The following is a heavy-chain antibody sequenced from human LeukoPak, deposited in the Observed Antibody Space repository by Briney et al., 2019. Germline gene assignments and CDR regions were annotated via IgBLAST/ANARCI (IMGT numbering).Heavy chain of an antibody. D-gene: IGHD1-14*01. Sequence: GGSLRLSCAASGFTFSSYSMNWVRQAPGKGLEWASSISSSSSYIYYADSVKGRFTISRDNAKNSLYLQMNSLRAEDTAVYYCARVTPTSPNRGSADYWGQGTLVTVSS. J-gene: IGHJ4*02. V-gene: IGHV3-21*01. CDR1: GFTFSSYS. CDR2: ISSSSSYI. CDR3: ARVTPTSPNRGSADY.